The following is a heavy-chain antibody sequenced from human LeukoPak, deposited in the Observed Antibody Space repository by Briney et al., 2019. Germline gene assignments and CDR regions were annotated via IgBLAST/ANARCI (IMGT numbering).Heavy chain of an antibody. CDR3: ARDYGVYVYGMDV. J-gene: IGHJ6*02. Sequence: PGGSLRLSCAASGFTFSSYSMNWVRQAPGKGLEWVSSISSSSSYIYYADSVKGRFTISRDNAKNSLYLQMNSVRAEDTAVYYCARDYGVYVYGMDVWGQGTTVTVSS. V-gene: IGHV3-21*01. CDR1: GFTFSSYS. CDR2: ISSSSSYI. D-gene: IGHD4-17*01.